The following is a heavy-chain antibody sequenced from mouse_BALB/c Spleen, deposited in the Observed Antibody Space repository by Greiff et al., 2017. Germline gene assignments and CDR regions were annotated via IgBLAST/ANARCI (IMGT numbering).Heavy chain of an antibody. CDR1: GFSLTSYG. CDR3: ARDSGSSFHWYFDV. D-gene: IGHD1-1*01. CDR2: IWAGGST. V-gene: IGHV2-9*02. Sequence: VQLQESGPGLVAPSQSLSITCTVSGFSLTSYGVHWVRQPPGKGLEWLGVIWAGGSTNYNSALMSRLSISKDNSKSQVFLKMNSLQTDDTAMYYCARDSGSSFHWYFDVWGAGTTVTVSS. J-gene: IGHJ1*01.